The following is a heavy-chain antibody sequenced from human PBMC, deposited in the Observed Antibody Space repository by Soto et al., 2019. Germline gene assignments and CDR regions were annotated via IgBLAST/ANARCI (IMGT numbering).Heavy chain of an antibody. Sequence: VQLTESGPGLVRPSGTLSLTCDVSGGYITTSVLWTWVRQFPGRGLECIGEIAHDGNTNSNPSLSGRLAMSVDLSNRQFSLNVPSFNAADTGVYFCAGGRDDDYWGQGTLVNVSS. CDR1: GGYITTSVL. D-gene: IGHD1-1*01. J-gene: IGHJ4*02. CDR2: IAHDGNT. CDR3: AGGRDDDY. V-gene: IGHV4-4*02.